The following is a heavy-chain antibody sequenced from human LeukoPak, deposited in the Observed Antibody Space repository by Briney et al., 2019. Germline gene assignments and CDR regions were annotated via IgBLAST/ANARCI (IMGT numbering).Heavy chain of an antibody. D-gene: IGHD6-19*01. Sequence: SETLSLTCTVSGGSISTSNYYWGWIRQPPGKGLEWIGNIFYSGSTYYSPSLKSRVTISVDTSKNQFSLKLSSVTAADTAVYYCARWAVEGYFDYWGQGTLVTVSS. J-gene: IGHJ4*02. CDR2: IFYSGST. V-gene: IGHV4-39*07. CDR3: ARWAVEGYFDY. CDR1: GGSISTSNYY.